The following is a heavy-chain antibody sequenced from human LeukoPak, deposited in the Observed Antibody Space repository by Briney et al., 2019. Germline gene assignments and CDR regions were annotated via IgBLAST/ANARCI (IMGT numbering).Heavy chain of an antibody. J-gene: IGHJ4*02. V-gene: IGHV4-59*01. D-gene: IGHD5-12*01. CDR3: ARGTYSGYDFLDY. CDR2: IYYSGST. Sequence: SETLSLTCTVSGDSISSYYWSWIRQPPGKGLEWIGYIYYSGSTTYNPSLKSRVTISVDTSKNQFSLKLSSVTAADTAVYYCARGTYSGYDFLDYWGQGTLVTVSS. CDR1: GDSISSYY.